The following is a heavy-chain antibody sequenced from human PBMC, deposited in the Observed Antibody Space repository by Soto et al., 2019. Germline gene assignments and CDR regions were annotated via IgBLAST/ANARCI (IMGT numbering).Heavy chain of an antibody. J-gene: IGHJ6*02. Sequence: SETLSLTCTVSGGSISSGDYYWSWIRQPPEKGLEWIGYIYYSGSTYYNTSLKSRVSISVDTSKNQFSLKLSSVTAADTAVYYCASHDYAHYGMDVWGQGTTVTVSS. CDR2: IYYSGST. V-gene: IGHV4-30-4*01. D-gene: IGHD3-16*01. CDR1: GGSISSGDYY. CDR3: ASHDYAHYGMDV.